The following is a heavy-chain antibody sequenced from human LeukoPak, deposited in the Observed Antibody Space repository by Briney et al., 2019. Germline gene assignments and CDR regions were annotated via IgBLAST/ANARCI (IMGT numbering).Heavy chain of an antibody. J-gene: IGHJ4*02. CDR2: ISSSGSTI. CDR1: GFTFSDYY. D-gene: IGHD6-6*01. Sequence: GGSLRLSCAASGFTFSDYYMSWIRQAPGKGLEWVSYISSSGSTIYYADSVKGRFTISRGNAKNSLYLQMNSLRAEDTAAYYCARDSSSYLFDYWGQGTLVTVSS. CDR3: ARDSSSYLFDY. V-gene: IGHV3-11*01.